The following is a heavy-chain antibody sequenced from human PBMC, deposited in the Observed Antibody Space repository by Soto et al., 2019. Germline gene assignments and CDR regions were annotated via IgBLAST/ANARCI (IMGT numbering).Heavy chain of an antibody. CDR3: ARLDRRNGARYSSSSFAAEYFQH. J-gene: IGHJ1*01. V-gene: IGHV4-34*01. Sequence: SETLSLTCAVSGGSFSGYYWSWIRQPPGKGLEWIGEINHSGSTNYNPSLKSRVTISVDTSKNQFSLKLSSVTAADTAVYYCARLDRRNGARYSSSSFAAEYFQHWGQGTLVTVSS. CDR1: GGSFSGYY. D-gene: IGHD6-6*01. CDR2: INHSGST.